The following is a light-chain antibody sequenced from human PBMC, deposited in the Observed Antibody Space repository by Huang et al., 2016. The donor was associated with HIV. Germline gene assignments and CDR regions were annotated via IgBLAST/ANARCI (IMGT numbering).Light chain of an antibody. V-gene: IGKV3-20*01. CDR2: RAS. CDR1: QSVNNND. J-gene: IGKJ2*03. CDR3: QQFGSSPPYS. Sequence: EILLTQSPETLSLSPGERATLSCRASQSVNNNDLAWYQQTPGQAPRLLIYRASTRATGIPDRFSGSGSGTDFTLTISRLEPDDFAVYYCQQFGSSPPYSFGQGTKLEIK.